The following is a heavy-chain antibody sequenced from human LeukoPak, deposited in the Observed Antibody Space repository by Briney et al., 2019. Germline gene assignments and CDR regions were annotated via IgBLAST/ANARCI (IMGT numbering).Heavy chain of an antibody. CDR1: GYTFTGYY. D-gene: IGHD4-17*01. Sequence: ASVKVSRKASGYTFTGYYMHWVRQAPGQGLERMGRINPNSGGTNYAQKFQGRVTMTRDTSISTAYMELSRLRSDDTAVYYCARELLDDYGDYFYWGQGTLVTVSS. CDR2: INPNSGGT. CDR3: ARELLDDYGDYFY. J-gene: IGHJ4*02. V-gene: IGHV1-2*06.